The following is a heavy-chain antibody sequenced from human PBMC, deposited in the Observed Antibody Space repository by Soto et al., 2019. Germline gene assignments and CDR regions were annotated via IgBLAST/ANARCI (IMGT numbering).Heavy chain of an antibody. D-gene: IGHD5-18*01. CDR2: IYYSGRT. V-gene: IGHV4-59*08. CDR3: TNAYSFAYFDY. CDR1: GGSISSYY. Sequence: PSETLSLTCTVSGGSISSYYWSWIRQPPGKGLEWIGYIYYSGRTNYNPSLKSRVTISVDTSKNQFSLKLTSVTAADTAMYYCTNAYSFAYFDYWGQGALVSVS. J-gene: IGHJ4*02.